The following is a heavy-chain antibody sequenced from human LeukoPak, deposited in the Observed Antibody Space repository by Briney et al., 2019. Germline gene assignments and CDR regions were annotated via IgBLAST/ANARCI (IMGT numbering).Heavy chain of an antibody. Sequence: ASVKVSCKASGYTFTDYYMHWVRQAPGQGLEWMGWINPNSGGTNFAQKFQGRVTMTRDTSTSTAYVELSRLTSDDTAVYYCARGSLMVTTYRGGNWFDPWGQGTLVTVSS. CDR1: GYTFTDYY. V-gene: IGHV1-2*02. CDR2: INPNSGGT. CDR3: ARGSLMVTTYRGGNWFDP. D-gene: IGHD5-18*01. J-gene: IGHJ5*02.